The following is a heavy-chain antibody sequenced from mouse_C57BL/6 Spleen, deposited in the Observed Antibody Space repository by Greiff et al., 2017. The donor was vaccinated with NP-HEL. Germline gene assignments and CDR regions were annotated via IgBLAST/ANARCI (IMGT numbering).Heavy chain of an antibody. J-gene: IGHJ2*01. CDR2: ISSGGSYT. CDR1: GFTFSSYG. V-gene: IGHV5-6*01. D-gene: IGHD1-1*01. CDR3: ARPRGITTVVGYYFDY. Sequence: EVQGVESGGDLVKPGGSLKLSCAASGFTFSSYGMSWVRQTPDKRLEWVATISSGGSYTYYPDSVKGRFTISRDNAKNTLYLQMSSLKSEDTAMYYCARPRGITTVVGYYFDYWGQGTTLTVSS.